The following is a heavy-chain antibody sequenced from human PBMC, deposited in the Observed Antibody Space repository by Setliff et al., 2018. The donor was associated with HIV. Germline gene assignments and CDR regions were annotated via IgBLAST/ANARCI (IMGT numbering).Heavy chain of an antibody. V-gene: IGHV4-39*02. J-gene: IGHJ4*02. CDR2: MLYIGST. D-gene: IGHD6-13*01. Sequence: PSETLSLTCSVSGGSIGSNNYHWGWIRQPPGEGLEWIGTMLYIGSTYYNPSLESRVTISVDTSKNTFSLKLSSVTAADTATYYCARDQGSTWFWDYFDYWGQGTLVTVSS. CDR1: GGSIGSNNYH. CDR3: ARDQGSTWFWDYFDY.